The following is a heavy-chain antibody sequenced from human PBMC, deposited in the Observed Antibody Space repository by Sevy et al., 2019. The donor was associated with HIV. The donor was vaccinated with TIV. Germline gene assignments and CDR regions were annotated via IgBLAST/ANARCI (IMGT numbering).Heavy chain of an antibody. CDR3: ARSDRYSSGWYVNYYYYMDV. J-gene: IGHJ6*03. CDR2: IDPSDSYT. Sequence: GESLKISCKGSGYSFTSYWISWVRQMPGKGLEWMGRIDPSDSYTNYSPSFQGHVTISADKSISTAYLQWSSLKASDTAMYYCARSDRYSSGWYVNYYYYMDVWGKWTTVTVSS. D-gene: IGHD6-19*01. V-gene: IGHV5-10-1*01. CDR1: GYSFTSYW.